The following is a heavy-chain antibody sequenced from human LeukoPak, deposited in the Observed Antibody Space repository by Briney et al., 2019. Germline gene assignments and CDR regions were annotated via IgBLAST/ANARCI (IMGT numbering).Heavy chain of an antibody. Sequence: SETLSLTCTVSGGSISTSSYYWGWIRQPPGKGREWIVSMYYSGSTFYNPSHKSRITLSVDTSNNQFSLKLSSVTAADTGVYYCARHVGSENYPRYFDYWGQGPLVTVSS. J-gene: IGHJ4*02. CDR2: MYYSGST. V-gene: IGHV4-39*01. CDR1: GGSISTSSYY. CDR3: ARHVGSENYPRYFDY. D-gene: IGHD1-26*01.